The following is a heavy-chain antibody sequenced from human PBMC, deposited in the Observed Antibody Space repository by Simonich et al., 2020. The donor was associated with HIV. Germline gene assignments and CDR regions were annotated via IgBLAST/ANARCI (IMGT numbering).Heavy chain of an antibody. Sequence: EVQLVESGGGLVQPGGSLRLSCAASGFTFSSYWMHWVRQAPGKGLVWVARIKSDGSNTSYADSGKGRFTISRDNAKNTLYLQMNSRRAEDTAVYYCARSGGSSSDAFDIWGQGTMVTVSS. D-gene: IGHD6-6*01. V-gene: IGHV3-74*01. CDR2: IKSDGSNT. CDR3: ARSGGSSSDAFDI. CDR1: GFTFSSYW. J-gene: IGHJ3*02.